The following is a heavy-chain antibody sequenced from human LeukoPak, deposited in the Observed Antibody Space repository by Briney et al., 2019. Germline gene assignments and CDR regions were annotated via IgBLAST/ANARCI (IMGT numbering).Heavy chain of an antibody. CDR1: GGSISSSSYC. D-gene: IGHD3-10*01. V-gene: IGHV4-39*01. J-gene: IGHJ4*02. CDR2: IYNSGNT. Sequence: SETLSLTCTVSGGSISSSSYCWGWIRQSPGKGLEWIGNIYNSGNTYYNPSLKSRVTISVDTSKNQFSLKLSSITAADTAVYYCARRGGSGRSFDFWGQGTLVTVSS. CDR3: ARRGGSGRSFDF.